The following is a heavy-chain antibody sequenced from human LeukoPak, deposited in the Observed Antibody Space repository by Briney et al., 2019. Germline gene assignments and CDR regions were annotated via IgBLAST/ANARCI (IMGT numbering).Heavy chain of an antibody. CDR1: GGSISRYY. Sequence: SETLSLTCTVSGGSISRYYWSWIRQPPGKGLEWIGYIYYSGSTNYNPSLKSRVTISVDTSKNQFSLKLSSVTAADTAIYYCARDVHIGGTTGGAFDIWGQGTMVIVSS. D-gene: IGHD1-1*01. J-gene: IGHJ3*02. CDR3: ARDVHIGGTTGGAFDI. CDR2: IYYSGST. V-gene: IGHV4-59*01.